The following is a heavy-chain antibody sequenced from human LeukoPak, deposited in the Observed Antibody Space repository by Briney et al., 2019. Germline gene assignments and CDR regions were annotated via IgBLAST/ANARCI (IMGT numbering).Heavy chain of an antibody. CDR2: ICSSTTFI. V-gene: IGHV3-21*01. CDR3: ARDPKGYYDTSGYYRYFQY. D-gene: IGHD3-22*01. Sequence: GGSLRLSCSAFGFTFSNYNMDWVRQAPGKGLEWGSSICSSTTFIYYADSLKGRFTVSRDNAKNSLYLQMNSLRAEDTAVYYCARDPKGYYDTSGYYRYFQYWGQGTLVTVSS. CDR1: GFTFSNYN. J-gene: IGHJ1*01.